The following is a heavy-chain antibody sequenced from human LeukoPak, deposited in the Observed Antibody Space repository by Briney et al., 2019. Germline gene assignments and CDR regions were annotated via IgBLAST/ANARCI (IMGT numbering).Heavy chain of an antibody. D-gene: IGHD3-22*01. CDR3: ARLRRNSDRSDFFYYYDH. V-gene: IGHV3-21*01. J-gene: IGHJ4*02. Sequence: GGSLRLSCVASEFTFSIYWMTWVRQAPGKGLEWVASVNTVSSYIYYADSMRGRFTISRDNAKNSLFLQMNSLRAEDTAVYYCARLRRNSDRSDFFYYYDHWGQGTLVTVSS. CDR1: EFTFSIYW. CDR2: VNTVSSYI.